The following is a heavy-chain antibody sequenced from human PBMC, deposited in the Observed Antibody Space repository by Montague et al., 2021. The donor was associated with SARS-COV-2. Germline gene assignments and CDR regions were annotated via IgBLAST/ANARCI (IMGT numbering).Heavy chain of an antibody. V-gene: IGHV1-3*04. CDR1: GYPYTSNL. D-gene: IGHD6-19*01. Sequence: SVKVSCKASGYPYTSNLLHWVRQAPGQRFEWLGWINTGNGYTHYSQNFQGRVTISSDTSASTAYMDLSSLRSEDTAVYYCARERSSFDFWGQGTLVTVSS. J-gene: IGHJ4*02. CDR3: ARERSSFDF. CDR2: INTGNGYT.